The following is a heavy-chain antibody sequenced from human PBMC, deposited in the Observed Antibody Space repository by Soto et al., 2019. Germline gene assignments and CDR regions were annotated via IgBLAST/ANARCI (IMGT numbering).Heavy chain of an antibody. V-gene: IGHV3-30*18. Sequence: GGSLRLSCAASGFTFGSYGMHWVRQAPGKGLEWVAVMSFDGSNKYYADSVKGRFTISRDNSKNTLYLQMNSLRAEDTAVYYCAKGPQYYDFWSGYSDYWGQGTLVTVSS. D-gene: IGHD3-3*01. CDR1: GFTFGSYG. CDR2: MSFDGSNK. CDR3: AKGPQYYDFWSGYSDY. J-gene: IGHJ4*02.